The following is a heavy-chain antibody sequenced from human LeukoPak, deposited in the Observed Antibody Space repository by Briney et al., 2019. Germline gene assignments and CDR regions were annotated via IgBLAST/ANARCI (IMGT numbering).Heavy chain of an antibody. D-gene: IGHD3-9*01. CDR3: ARGAPAYYDILTGYYYFDY. J-gene: IGHJ4*02. Sequence: ASVKVSCKASGYTFTGYYMHWVRQAPGQGLEWMGWINPNSGGTNYAQKFQGRVTMTRDTSISTAYMELSSLRSEDTAVYYCARGAPAYYDILTGYYYFDYWGQGTLVTVSS. CDR2: INPNSGGT. V-gene: IGHV1-2*02. CDR1: GYTFTGYY.